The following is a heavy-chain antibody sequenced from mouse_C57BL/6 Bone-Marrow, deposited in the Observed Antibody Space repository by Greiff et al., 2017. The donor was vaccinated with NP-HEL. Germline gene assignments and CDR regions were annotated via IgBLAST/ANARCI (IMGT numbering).Heavy chain of an antibody. CDR1: GYTFTSYW. D-gene: IGHD1-1*01. CDR2: IDPSDSYT. CDR3: AKTPDYYGAHYAMDY. V-gene: IGHV1-59*01. J-gene: IGHJ4*01. Sequence: QVQLQQPGAELVRPGTSVKLSCKASGYTFTSYWMHWVKQRPGQGLEWIGVIDPSDSYTNYNQKFKGKATLTVDTSSSTAYMQLSSLTSEDSAVYYCAKTPDYYGAHYAMDYWGQGTSVTVSS.